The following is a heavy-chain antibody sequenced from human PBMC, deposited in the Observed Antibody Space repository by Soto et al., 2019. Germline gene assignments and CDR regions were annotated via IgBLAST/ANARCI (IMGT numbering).Heavy chain of an antibody. V-gene: IGHV4-4*02. Sequence: SDTLPLTCAVSSGSISSSNWWSWVRQPPGKGLEWIGEIYHSGSTNYNPSLKSRVTISLDKSKNQFSLKLSSVTAAGTAVYYCARADILTGYCSADYYYYMYVWGKGTTVTVSS. CDR2: IYHSGST. J-gene: IGHJ6*03. CDR1: SGSISSSNW. D-gene: IGHD3-9*01. CDR3: ARADILTGYCSADYYYYMYV.